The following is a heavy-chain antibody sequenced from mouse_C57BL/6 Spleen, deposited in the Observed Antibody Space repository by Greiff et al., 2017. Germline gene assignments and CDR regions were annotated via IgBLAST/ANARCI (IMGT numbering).Heavy chain of an antibody. CDR3: ARSGGYDYELGAMDR. Sequence: VHVKQSGPELVKPGASVKISCKASGYSFTGYYMNWVKQSPEKSLEWIGEINPSTGGTTYNQKFKAKATLTVDKSSSTASMQLKGLTSEDSAVYYGARSGGYDYELGAMDRWGQGTSVTVSS. V-gene: IGHV1-42*01. J-gene: IGHJ4*01. CDR1: GYSFTGYY. CDR2: INPSTGGT. D-gene: IGHD2-4*01.